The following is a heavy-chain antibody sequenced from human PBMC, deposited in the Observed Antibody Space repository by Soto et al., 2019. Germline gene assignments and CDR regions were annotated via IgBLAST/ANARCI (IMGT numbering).Heavy chain of an antibody. CDR2: IKQDGSEK. CDR3: ATVVVVAATPPYYFDY. Sequence: EVQLVESGGGLVQPGGSLRLSCAASGFTFSRYWMTWVRQAPGKGLEWVANIKQDGSEKYYVDSVKGRFTISRDNAKNSRYLQMNSLRAEDTAVYYCATVVVVAATPPYYFDYWGQGTLVTVSS. CDR1: GFTFSRYW. D-gene: IGHD2-15*01. V-gene: IGHV3-7*01. J-gene: IGHJ4*02.